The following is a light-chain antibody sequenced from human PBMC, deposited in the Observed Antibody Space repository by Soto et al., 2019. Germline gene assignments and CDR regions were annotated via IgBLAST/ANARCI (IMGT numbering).Light chain of an antibody. V-gene: IGKV3-20*01. J-gene: IGKJ4*01. CDR1: QTVDSRY. Sequence: EIVLTQSPGAPSLSPGERATLSCRASQTVDSRYLAWYQQKPGQAPGVLIYGSDIRAAGVPDRFSGSGSGTDFTLTISRLEPEDFAVYYCQHYGNSLLTFGGGTKVDIK. CDR2: GSD. CDR3: QHYGNSLLT.